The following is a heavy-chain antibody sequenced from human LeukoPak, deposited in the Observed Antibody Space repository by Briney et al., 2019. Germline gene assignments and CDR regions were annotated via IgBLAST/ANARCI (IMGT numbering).Heavy chain of an antibody. CDR3: ARGKDYYDSSSFDY. D-gene: IGHD3-22*01. Sequence: GGSLRLSCAASGFTFSSYSMNWVRQAPGKGLEWVSYISSSSSYIYYADSVKGRFTISRDNAKNSLYLQMNSLRAEDTAVYYCARGKDYYDSSSFDYWGQGTLVTVSS. CDR2: ISSSSSYI. CDR1: GFTFSSYS. J-gene: IGHJ4*02. V-gene: IGHV3-21*05.